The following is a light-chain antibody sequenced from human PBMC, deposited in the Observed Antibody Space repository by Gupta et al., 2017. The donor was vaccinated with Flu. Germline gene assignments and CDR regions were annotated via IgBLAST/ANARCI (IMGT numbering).Light chain of an antibody. CDR2: DDS. CDR3: QVWDYRSDHPLYV. J-gene: IGLJ1*01. V-gene: IGLV3-21*02. CDR1: IIGREV. Sequence: TARMTGGGNIIGREVVHWHQQKAGQAPVVGGYDDSDRPAGIPERFSGSQYGNTATLTISSVEAGDEADYYCQVWDYRSDHPLYVFGTGTKVTVL.